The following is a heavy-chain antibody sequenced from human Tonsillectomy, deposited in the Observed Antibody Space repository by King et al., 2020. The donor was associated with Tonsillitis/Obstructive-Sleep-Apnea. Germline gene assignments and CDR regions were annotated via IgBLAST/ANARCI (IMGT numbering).Heavy chain of an antibody. J-gene: IGHJ4*02. Sequence: QLVQSGAEVKKAGESLKISCKGSGYRFTSYWIGWVRQMPGKGLEWGGIIFPGDSDTRYSPSFQGRVTISAEKSITTAYLQWSSLKASDTAIYYCARQENIDGDYVDHWGQGTLVTVSS. CDR3: ARQENIDGDYVDH. D-gene: IGHD2/OR15-2a*01. CDR1: GYRFTSYW. V-gene: IGHV5-51*01. CDR2: IFPGDSDT.